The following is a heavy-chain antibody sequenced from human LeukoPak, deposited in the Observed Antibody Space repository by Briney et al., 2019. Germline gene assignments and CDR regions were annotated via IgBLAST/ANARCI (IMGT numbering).Heavy chain of an antibody. J-gene: IGHJ4*02. CDR1: GFTFSSYA. D-gene: IGHD2-2*02. Sequence: GGSLRLSCAASGFTFSSYAMSWVRQAPGKGLEWVSAISGSGGSTYYADSVKGRFTISRDNSRNTLYLQMNSLRAEDTAVYYCAKDDGMEVPAAIADYWGQGTLVTVSS. V-gene: IGHV3-23*01. CDR2: ISGSGGST. CDR3: AKDDGMEVPAAIADY.